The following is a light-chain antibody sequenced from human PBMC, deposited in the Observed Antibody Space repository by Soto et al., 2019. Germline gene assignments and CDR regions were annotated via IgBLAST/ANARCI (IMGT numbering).Light chain of an antibody. V-gene: IGLV2-8*01. Sequence: QSVLAQPPSASGSFGQSVTISCTGTSSDVGGYNYVSWYQQHPGKAPKLMIYEVSERPSGVPDRFSGSKSGNTASLTVFGLQADDEAEYYCSSYSGTNYHYVFGTGTKVTVL. CDR1: SSDVGGYNY. J-gene: IGLJ1*01. CDR2: EVS. CDR3: SSYSGTNYHYV.